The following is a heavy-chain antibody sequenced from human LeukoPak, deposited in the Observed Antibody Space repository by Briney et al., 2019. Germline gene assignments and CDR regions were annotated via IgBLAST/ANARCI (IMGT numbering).Heavy chain of an antibody. CDR3: ARTLNCSSTSCYKNYYGMDV. CDR2: MNPNSGNT. Sequence: GASVKVSCKASGYTFTSYDINWVRQATGQGLEWMGWMNPNSGNTGYAQKFQGRVTMTRNTSISTAYMELSSLRSEDTAVYYCARTLNCSSTSCYKNYYGMDVWGQGTTVTVSS. J-gene: IGHJ6*02. CDR1: GYTFTSYD. D-gene: IGHD2-2*02. V-gene: IGHV1-8*01.